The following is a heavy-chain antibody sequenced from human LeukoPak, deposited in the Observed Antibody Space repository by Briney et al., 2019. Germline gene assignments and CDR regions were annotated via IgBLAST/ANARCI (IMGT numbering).Heavy chain of an antibody. D-gene: IGHD1-26*01. V-gene: IGHV3-30*02. CDR2: IRYDGSNR. Sequence: GGSLRLSCAASGFTFSSYGMHWVRQAPGKGLEWVAFIRYDGSNRYYADSVKGRFTISRDNAKNSLYLQMNSLRAEDTAVYYCARDLLGWELHYFDYWGQGTLVTVSS. J-gene: IGHJ4*02. CDR1: GFTFSSYG. CDR3: ARDLLGWELHYFDY.